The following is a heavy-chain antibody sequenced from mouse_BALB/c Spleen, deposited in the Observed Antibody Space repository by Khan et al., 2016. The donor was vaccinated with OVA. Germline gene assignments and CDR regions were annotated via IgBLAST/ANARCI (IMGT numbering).Heavy chain of an antibody. Sequence: DLVKPWASVKLSCKASGYTFTTYWINWIKQRPGQGLEWIGRVSPGSGSPYYNEMFKGQAPVTVDKSSSTSYIQHNSLSSEDSAYFFCTSSNYYGNSLYDMDYWGQGTSVTVSS. CDR2: VSPGSGSP. CDR1: GYTFTTYW. CDR3: TSSNYYGNSLYDMDY. D-gene: IGHD1-1*01. J-gene: IGHJ4*01. V-gene: IGHV1S41*01.